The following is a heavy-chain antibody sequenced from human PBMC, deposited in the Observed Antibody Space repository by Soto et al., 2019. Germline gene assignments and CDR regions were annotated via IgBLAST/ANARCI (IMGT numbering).Heavy chain of an antibody. Sequence: WLSXRLSCSASVCTFITYCIRLFRQAPGKGLELVANIKQDGSEGYYVDSVKGRFTISRDNAKSSMFLQMTSLRAEDTAVYYCATDCGKREYWGQGTLVKVYS. J-gene: IGHJ4*02. D-gene: IGHD2-21*01. CDR3: ATDCGKREY. V-gene: IGHV3-7*01. CDR2: IKQDGSEG. CDR1: VCTFITYC.